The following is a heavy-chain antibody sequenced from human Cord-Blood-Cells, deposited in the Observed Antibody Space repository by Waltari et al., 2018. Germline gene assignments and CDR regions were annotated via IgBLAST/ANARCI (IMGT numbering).Heavy chain of an antibody. V-gene: IGHV1-69*01. CDR3: ARGSSSSNAFDI. CDR2: IIPIFGTA. Sequence: QVPLVQSGAEVKKPGSSVKVSCKASGGTFSSYAISWVRHAPGQGLEWMGGIIPIFGTANYAQKFQGRVTITADESTSTAYMGLSSLRSEDTAVYYCARGSSSSNAFDIWGQGTMVTVSS. D-gene: IGHD6-6*01. J-gene: IGHJ3*02. CDR1: GGTFSSYA.